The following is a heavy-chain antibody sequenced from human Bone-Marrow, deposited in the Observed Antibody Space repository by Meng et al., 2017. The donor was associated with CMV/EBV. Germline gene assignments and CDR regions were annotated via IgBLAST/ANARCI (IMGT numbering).Heavy chain of an antibody. Sequence: GESLKISCAASGFTFSSYAMSWVRQAPGKGLEWVSAISGSGGSTYYADSVKGRFTISRDNSKNTQYLQMNSLRSADTAVYYGEKAGGQRSSTRCSGYFDDWGQGTLVTVSS. V-gene: IGHV3-23*01. CDR1: GFTFSSYA. CDR3: EKAGGQRSSTRCSGYFDD. J-gene: IGHJ4*02. D-gene: IGHD2-2*01. CDR2: ISGSGGST.